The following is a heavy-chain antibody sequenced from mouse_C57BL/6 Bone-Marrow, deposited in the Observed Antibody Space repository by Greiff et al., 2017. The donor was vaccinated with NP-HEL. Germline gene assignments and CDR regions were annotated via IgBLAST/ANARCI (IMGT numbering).Heavy chain of an antibody. CDR1: GYTFTSYW. CDR3: ARIPPFYAMDY. Sequence: VQLQQSGAELAKPGASVKLSCKASGYTFTSYWMHWVKQRPGQGLEWIGYINPSSGYTKYNQKFKYKATLTADKSSSTAYMQLSSLTYEDSAVYYCARIPPFYAMDYWGQGTSVTVSS. J-gene: IGHJ4*01. CDR2: INPSSGYT. V-gene: IGHV1-7*01.